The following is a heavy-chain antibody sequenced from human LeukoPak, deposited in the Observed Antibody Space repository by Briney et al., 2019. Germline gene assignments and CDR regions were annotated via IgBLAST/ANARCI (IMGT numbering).Heavy chain of an antibody. CDR3: ARSELGYYFDY. J-gene: IGHJ4*02. CDR2: IYYSGST. Sequence: SETLSLTCTVSGGSISSYYWSWIRQPPGKGLEWIGYIYYSGSTNYNPSLKSRVTISVDTSKNQLSLKLSSVTAADTAVYYCARSELGYYFDYWGQGTLVTVSS. CDR1: GGSISSYY. D-gene: IGHD7-27*01. V-gene: IGHV4-59*08.